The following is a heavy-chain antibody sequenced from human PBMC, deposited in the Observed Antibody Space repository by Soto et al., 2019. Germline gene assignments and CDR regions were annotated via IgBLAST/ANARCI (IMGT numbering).Heavy chain of an antibody. CDR2: ISWNSGSI. J-gene: IGHJ5*02. Sequence: EVQLVESGGGLVQPGRSLRLSCAASGFTFDDYAMHWVRPAPGKGLEWVSGISWNSGSIGYAASVKGRFTISRDNAKNSLYLHMNSLRADYTALYYCAKGGYLTTVTNPRFDPWGQGTLVTVSS. CDR1: GFTFDDYA. V-gene: IGHV3-9*01. D-gene: IGHD4-17*01. CDR3: AKGGYLTTVTNPRFDP.